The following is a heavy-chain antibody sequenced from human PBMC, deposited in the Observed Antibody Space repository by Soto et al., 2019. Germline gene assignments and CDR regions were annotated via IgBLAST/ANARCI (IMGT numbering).Heavy chain of an antibody. D-gene: IGHD5-18*01. CDR3: ARADTAMVDY. V-gene: IGHV4-30-2*01. CDR1: GGSISSGGYS. J-gene: IGHJ4*02. Sequence: SETLSLTCTVSGGSISSGGYSWSWIRQPPGKGLEWIGYIYHSGSTYYNPSLKSRVTISVDRSKNQFSLKLSSVTAADTAVYYCARADTAMVDYRGQGTLVTVSS. CDR2: IYHSGST.